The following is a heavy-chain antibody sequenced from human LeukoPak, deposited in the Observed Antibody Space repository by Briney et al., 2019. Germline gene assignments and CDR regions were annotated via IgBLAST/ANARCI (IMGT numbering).Heavy chain of an antibody. CDR3: AREIRLAAAGLDY. D-gene: IGHD6-13*01. CDR2: ISGSDDGT. CDR1: GFTFSTYA. V-gene: IGHV3-23*01. Sequence: GGSLRLSCAASGFTFSTYAMSWVRQIPGKGLEWVSAISGSDDGTYYADSVKGRFTISRDNAKNSLYLQMNSLRAEDTAVYYCAREIRLAAAGLDYWGQGTLVTVSS. J-gene: IGHJ4*02.